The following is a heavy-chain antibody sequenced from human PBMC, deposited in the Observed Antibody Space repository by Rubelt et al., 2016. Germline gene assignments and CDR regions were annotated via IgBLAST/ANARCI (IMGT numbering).Heavy chain of an antibody. D-gene: IGHD1-1*01. J-gene: IGHJ4*02. V-gene: IGHV4-59*04. CDR1: GGSISVYY. CDR2: IYYTGRT. Sequence: QVQLQESGPGLVKPSETLSLTCTVSGGSISVYYWSWIRQPPGKGLEWIGSIYYTGRTYYPPSLRSRVSMSADTSKNQFSVNLSSVTAADAAVYYCARQLSNNLWAFDQWGQGTLVTVSS. CDR3: ARQLSNNLWAFDQ.